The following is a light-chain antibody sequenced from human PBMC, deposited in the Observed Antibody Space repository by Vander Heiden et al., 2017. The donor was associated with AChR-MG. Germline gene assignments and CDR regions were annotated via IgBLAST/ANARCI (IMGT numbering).Light chain of an antibody. J-gene: IGLJ1*01. CDR3: QAWDSSTYG. CDR1: KLGDKY. V-gene: IGLV3-1*01. CDR2: QDS. Sequence: SYELTQPPSVSVSPGQTASITCSGDKLGDKYACWYQQKPGQSPVRVIYQDSKRPSGIPERFSGSNSGNTATLTISGTQAMDEADYYCQAWDSSTYGFGTGTKVTVI.